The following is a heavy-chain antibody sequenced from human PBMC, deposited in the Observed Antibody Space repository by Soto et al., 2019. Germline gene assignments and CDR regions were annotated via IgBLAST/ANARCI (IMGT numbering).Heavy chain of an antibody. CDR1: GGSISRYY. CDR3: ARHSRRDTISFHLFGMPYWFDP. D-gene: IGHD3-3*01. CDR2: IYYSGST. V-gene: IGHV4-59*08. Sequence: PTETLSLTFTVSGGSISRYYWSWIRQPPGKGLEWIGYIYYSGSTNYNPSLKSRVTISVDTSKNQFSLKLSSVTAADTAVYYCARHSRRDTISFHLFGMPYWFDPWGQGTLVTVSS. J-gene: IGHJ5*02.